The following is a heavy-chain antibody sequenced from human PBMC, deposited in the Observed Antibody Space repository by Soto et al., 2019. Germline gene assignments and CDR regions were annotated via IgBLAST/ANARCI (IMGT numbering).Heavy chain of an antibody. D-gene: IGHD1-7*01. Sequence: EVHLVESGGGLVQPGGSLRLSCAASGFTFSSYWMTWVRQAPGKGLEWVANIKHDGSEKYYVESLKGRFAISRDNVKNLLYLQMNSLRAEDTAMYYCARGGNSPVYWGQGTLVTVSS. J-gene: IGHJ4*02. V-gene: IGHV3-7*01. CDR1: GFTFSSYW. CDR3: ARGGNSPVY. CDR2: IKHDGSEK.